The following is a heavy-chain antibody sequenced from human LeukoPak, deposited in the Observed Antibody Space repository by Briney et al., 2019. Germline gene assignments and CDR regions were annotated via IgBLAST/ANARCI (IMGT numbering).Heavy chain of an antibody. V-gene: IGHV4-59*08. CDR1: GGSISGYY. Sequence: SETLSLTCTVSGGSISGYYWSWIRQPPGKGLEWIGYIYYSGSTNYNPSLKSRVTISVDTSKNQFSLKLSSVTAADTAVYYCARRSVGRDGYNGFDYWGQGTLVTVSS. CDR2: IYYSGST. CDR3: ARRSVGRDGYNGFDY. J-gene: IGHJ4*02. D-gene: IGHD5-24*01.